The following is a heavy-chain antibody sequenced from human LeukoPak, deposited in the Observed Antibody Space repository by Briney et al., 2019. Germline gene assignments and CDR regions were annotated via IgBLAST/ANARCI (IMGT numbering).Heavy chain of an antibody. CDR1: GFTFSSYW. CDR2: IKQDGSEK. J-gene: IGHJ6*02. V-gene: IGHV3-7*01. D-gene: IGHD4-23*01. Sequence: GGSLRLSCAASGFTFSSYWMSWVRQAPGKGLEWVANIKQDGSEKYYVDSVKGRFTISRDNAKNSLYLQMNSLRAEDTAVYYCARVSTVVRVDYYYGMGVWGQGTTVTVSS. CDR3: ARVSTVVRVDYYYGMGV.